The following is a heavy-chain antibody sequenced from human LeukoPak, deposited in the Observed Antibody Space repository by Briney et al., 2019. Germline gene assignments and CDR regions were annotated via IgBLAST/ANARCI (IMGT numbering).Heavy chain of an antibody. CDR2: IYTSGST. J-gene: IGHJ4*02. V-gene: IGHV4-4*07. CDR3: ARDRPADDSSGYYTDY. D-gene: IGHD3-22*01. Sequence: SETLSLTCTVSGGSISSYYWSWIRQPAGKGLEWIGRIYTSGSTNYNPSLKSRVTMSVDTSKNQFSLKLSSVTAADTAVYYCARDRPADDSSGYYTDYWGQGTLVTVSS. CDR1: GGSISSYY.